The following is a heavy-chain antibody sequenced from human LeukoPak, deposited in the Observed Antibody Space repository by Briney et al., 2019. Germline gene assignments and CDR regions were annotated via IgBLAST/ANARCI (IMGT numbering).Heavy chain of an antibody. D-gene: IGHD3-16*01. CDR1: GYTFTGYY. CDR3: ARDVGRSYDLDY. V-gene: IGHV1-2*02. CDR2: INPNSGGA. Sequence: ASVKVSCKASGYTFTGYYMHWVRQAPGQGLEWMGWINPNSGGANYAQKFQGRVTMTRDTSISTAYMELSRLRSDDTAVYYCARDVGRSYDLDYWGQGTLVTVSS. J-gene: IGHJ4*02.